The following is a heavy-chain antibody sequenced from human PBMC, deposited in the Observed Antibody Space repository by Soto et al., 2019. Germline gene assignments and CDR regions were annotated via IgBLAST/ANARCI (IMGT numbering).Heavy chain of an antibody. CDR1: GFTFSSRG. CDR2: IWFDGSKP. J-gene: IGHJ4*02. CDR3: ARDTWLQGQITSLDY. V-gene: IGHV3-33*01. Sequence: GGSLRLSCAASGFTFSSRGMHWVRQAPGKGLEWVALIWFDGSKPDYADSVKGRFTISRDNSKNTLFLQMNSLRVDDTAVYFCARDTWLQGQITSLDYWGQGTLVTVSS. D-gene: IGHD6-19*01.